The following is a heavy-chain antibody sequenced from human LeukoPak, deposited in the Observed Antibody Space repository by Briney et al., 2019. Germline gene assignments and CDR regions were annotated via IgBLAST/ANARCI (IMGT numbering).Heavy chain of an antibody. CDR2: TYYGGDT. D-gene: IGHD6-25*01. V-gene: IGHV4-39*01. J-gene: IGHJ4*02. CDR3: AAAFDY. CDR1: GGSISGSSYY. Sequence: PSETLSLTCTVSGGSISGSSYYWGWIRQPPGKGLEWIGNTYYGGDTYYNPSLKSRVTISVDTSKNQFSLELNSVTAADTAVYYCAAAFDYWGQGTLVTVSS.